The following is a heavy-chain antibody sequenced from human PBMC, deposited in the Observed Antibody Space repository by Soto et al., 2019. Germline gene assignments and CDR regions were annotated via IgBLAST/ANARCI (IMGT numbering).Heavy chain of an antibody. CDR1: GFPFSSYG. CDR2: IWYDGSNK. Sequence: GGSLRLSCAAAGFPFSSYGMHWVRQAPGKGLEWVAVIWYDGSNKYYADSVKGRFTISRDNSKNTLYLQMNSLRAEDTAVYYCANMPAGTPGHDAFDIWGQGTMVTVSS. D-gene: IGHD1-1*01. J-gene: IGHJ3*02. V-gene: IGHV3-33*06. CDR3: ANMPAGTPGHDAFDI.